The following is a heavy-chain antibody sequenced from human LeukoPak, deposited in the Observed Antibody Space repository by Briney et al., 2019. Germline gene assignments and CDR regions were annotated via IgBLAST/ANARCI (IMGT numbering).Heavy chain of an antibody. J-gene: IGHJ4*02. CDR1: GFTFSRFW. V-gene: IGHV3-7*01. D-gene: IGHD6-6*01. CDR3: ARPPAARPRNYYFDY. CDR2: IKEDGSDE. Sequence: GGSLRLSCAASGFTFSRFWMSWVRQAPGKGLEWVADIKEDGSDEYYVDSVKGRFTISRDNAENSLYLQMSSLRAEDTAVYYCARPPAARPRNYYFDYWGQGTLVTVSS.